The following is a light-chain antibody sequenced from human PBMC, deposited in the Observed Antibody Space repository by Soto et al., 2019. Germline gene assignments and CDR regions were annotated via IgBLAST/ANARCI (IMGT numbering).Light chain of an antibody. J-gene: IGLJ1*01. CDR3: SSYTSSSTLYV. V-gene: IGLV2-14*01. Sequence: QSALTQPASVSGSPGQSITISCTGTSSDVGDYNYVSWYQQHPGKAPKLMIYDVSNRPSGVSNRFSGSKSGNTASLPISGLQAEDEADYYCSSYTSSSTLYVFGTGTKVTVL. CDR2: DVS. CDR1: SSDVGDYNY.